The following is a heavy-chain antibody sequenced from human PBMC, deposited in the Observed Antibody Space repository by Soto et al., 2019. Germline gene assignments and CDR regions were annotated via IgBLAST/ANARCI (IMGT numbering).Heavy chain of an antibody. Sequence: ASVKVSCKASGYTFTSYGISWVRQAPGQGLEWMGWISAYNGNTNYAQKLQGRVTMTTDTSTSTAYMELRSLRSDDTAVYYCARDWLYYDFWSGYYSKYYYYGMDVWGQGTTVTVSS. J-gene: IGHJ6*02. CDR3: ARDWLYYDFWSGYYSKYYYYGMDV. V-gene: IGHV1-18*01. D-gene: IGHD3-3*01. CDR2: ISAYNGNT. CDR1: GYTFTSYG.